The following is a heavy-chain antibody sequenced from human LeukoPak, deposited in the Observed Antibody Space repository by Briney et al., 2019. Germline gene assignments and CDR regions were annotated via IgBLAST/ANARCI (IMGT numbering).Heavy chain of an antibody. CDR3: ARLQWFGESKKGYSCYMDV. Sequence: SETLSLTCTVSGGSISSGSYYWGWIRQPPGEGLEWIGSIYYSGDTYYNPSLESRVTISVDTSKNQFSLKLSSVTAADTAVYYCARLQWFGESKKGYSCYMDVWGKGTTVTVSS. V-gene: IGHV4-39*01. CDR2: IYYSGDT. D-gene: IGHD3-10*01. J-gene: IGHJ6*03. CDR1: GGSISSGSYY.